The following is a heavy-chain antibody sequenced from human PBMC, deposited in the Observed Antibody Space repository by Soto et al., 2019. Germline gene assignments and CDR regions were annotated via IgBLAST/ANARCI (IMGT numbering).Heavy chain of an antibody. J-gene: IGHJ4*02. CDR3: ARVRGGDTHVFDF. V-gene: IGHV4-39*01. CDR1: GDSITRCGFY. Sequence: QLHLHESGPGLVEPSETLSLSCSVSGDSITRCGFYWAWIRRPPGKELVGIGSMYHTGSTYYKPSHASRLTMSVDTSKTQFSLRLTSMTAADAGVYFCARVRGGDTHVFDFWGQGARVTVSS. CDR2: MYHTGST. D-gene: IGHD3-22*01.